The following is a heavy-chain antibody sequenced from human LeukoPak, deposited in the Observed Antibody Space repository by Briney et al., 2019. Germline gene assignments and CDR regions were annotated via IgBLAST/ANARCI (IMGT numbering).Heavy chain of an antibody. Sequence: GGSLRLSCAASGFTFSSYAMSWVRQAPGKGLEWVSAISGSGGSTYYADSVKGRFTISRDNSKNTLYLQMNSLRAEDTAVYYCAKGEKILLWFGESIDYWGQGTLVTVSS. D-gene: IGHD3-10*01. J-gene: IGHJ4*02. CDR1: GFTFSSYA. CDR2: ISGSGGST. CDR3: AKGEKILLWFGESIDY. V-gene: IGHV3-23*01.